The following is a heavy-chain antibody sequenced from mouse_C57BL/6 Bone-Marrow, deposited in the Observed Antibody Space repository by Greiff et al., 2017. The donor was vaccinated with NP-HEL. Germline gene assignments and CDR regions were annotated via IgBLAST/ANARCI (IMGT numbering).Heavy chain of an antibody. CDR2: IDPENGDT. Sequence: VQLKQSGAELVRPGASVTLSCTASGFNIKDDYMHWVKQRPEQGLEWIGWIDPENGDTEYASKFQGKATITADTSSNTAYLQLSSLTSEDTAVYYCTPIYYGNYVGYRYFDVWGTGTTVTVSS. V-gene: IGHV14-4*01. J-gene: IGHJ1*03. D-gene: IGHD2-1*01. CDR1: GFNIKDDY. CDR3: TPIYYGNYVGYRYFDV.